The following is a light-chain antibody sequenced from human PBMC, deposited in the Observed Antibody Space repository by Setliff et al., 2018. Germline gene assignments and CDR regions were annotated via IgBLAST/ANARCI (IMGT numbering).Light chain of an antibody. CDR2: DVN. V-gene: IGLV2-14*01. CDR3: SSFSSSSTVL. J-gene: IGLJ3*02. CDR1: RRDIGSYNF. Sequence: QSALTQPASVSGSPGQSVTISCTGTRRDIGSYNFVSWYQQHPGKAPKLMVYDVNNRPSGVSDRFSGSKSGNTASLTISGLQAEDESDYYCSSFSSSSTVLFGGGTKGTVL.